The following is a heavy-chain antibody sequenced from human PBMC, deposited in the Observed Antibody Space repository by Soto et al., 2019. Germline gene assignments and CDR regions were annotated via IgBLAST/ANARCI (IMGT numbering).Heavy chain of an antibody. CDR2: ISYDGRDK. D-gene: IGHD1-26*01. CDR1: GFTFSSYA. V-gene: IGHV3-30*04. J-gene: IGHJ4*02. CDR3: ARSAGGSYPQYDY. Sequence: GGSLRLSCAASGFTFSSYAMHWVRQAPGTGLEWVAVISYDGRDKYYPDSVKGRFTISRDNSKNTLYLQMNSLRAEDTAAYYCARSAGGSYPQYDYWGQGTLVTVSS.